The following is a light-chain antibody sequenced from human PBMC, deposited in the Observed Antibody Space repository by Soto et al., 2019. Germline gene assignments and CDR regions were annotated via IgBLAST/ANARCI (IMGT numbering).Light chain of an antibody. CDR2: GAS. CDR1: QSVRSN. Sequence: EIVLTQSPATLSVSPGERATLSCRANQSVRSNLAWFQQKAGQAPRLLIYGASTRATGVSDRFSGSGSGTEFTLTISSLQSEDFAVYHCQQYNNWPPWTFGQGTKVEIK. J-gene: IGKJ1*01. CDR3: QQYNNWPPWT. V-gene: IGKV3-15*01.